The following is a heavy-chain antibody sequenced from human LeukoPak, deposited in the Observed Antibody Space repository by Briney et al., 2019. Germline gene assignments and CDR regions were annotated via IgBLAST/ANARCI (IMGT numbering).Heavy chain of an antibody. J-gene: IGHJ6*02. D-gene: IGHD2-2*01. CDR2: IKQDGSEK. CDR1: GFTFSSYW. V-gene: IGHV3-7*01. CDR3: ARDLPALPAALLGYYGMDV. Sequence: RGSLTLSCAASGFTFSSYWMSWVRQAPGKGLEWVANIKQDGSEKYYVDSVKGRFTISRDNAKNSLYLQMNSLRAEDTAVYYCARDLPALPAALLGYYGMDVWGQGTTVTVSS.